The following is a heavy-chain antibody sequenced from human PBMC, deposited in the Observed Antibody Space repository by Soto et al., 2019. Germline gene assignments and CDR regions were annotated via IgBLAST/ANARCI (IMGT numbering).Heavy chain of an antibody. CDR3: ARSLPSLTRRVYGDDVVVFDY. V-gene: IGHV4-34*01. J-gene: IGHJ4*02. Sequence: SETLSLTCAVYGGSYSGYYWSWIRQPPGKGLEWIGEINHSGSTNYNPSLKSRVTISVDTSKNQFSLKLSSVTAADTAVYYCARSLPSLTRRVYGDDVVVFDYWGQGTLVTVTS. D-gene: IGHD4-17*01. CDR1: GGSYSGYY. CDR2: INHSGST.